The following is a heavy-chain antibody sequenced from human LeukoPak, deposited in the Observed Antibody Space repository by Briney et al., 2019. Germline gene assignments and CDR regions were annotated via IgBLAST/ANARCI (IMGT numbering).Heavy chain of an antibody. Sequence: SETLSLTCAVYGGSFSGYYWSWIRQPPGKGLEWIGEINHSGSTNYNPSLKSRVTISVDTSKNQFSLKLSSVTAADTAVYYCASLTSADPWGQGTLVAVSS. CDR1: GGSFSGYY. CDR2: INHSGST. CDR3: ASLTSADP. V-gene: IGHV4-34*01. J-gene: IGHJ5*02.